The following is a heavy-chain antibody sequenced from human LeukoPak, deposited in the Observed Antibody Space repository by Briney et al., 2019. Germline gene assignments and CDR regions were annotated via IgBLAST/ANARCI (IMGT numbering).Heavy chain of an antibody. CDR1: GFTFDDYA. Sequence: PGGSLRLSCAASGFTFDDYAMHWVRHAPGKGLEWVSGISWNSGSIGYADSVKGRFTISRDNAKNSLYLQMNSLRAEDTALYYCAKGGPCSSTSCYKYYYYYDMDVWGQGTTVTVSS. CDR3: AKGGPCSSTSCYKYYYYYDMDV. J-gene: IGHJ6*02. V-gene: IGHV3-9*01. D-gene: IGHD2-2*01. CDR2: ISWNSGSI.